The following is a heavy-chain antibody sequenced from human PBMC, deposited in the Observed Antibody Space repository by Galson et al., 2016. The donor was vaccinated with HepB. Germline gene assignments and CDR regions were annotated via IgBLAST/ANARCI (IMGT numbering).Heavy chain of an antibody. CDR3: ARGNLFELFV. CDR1: GGSFSGFH. Sequence: SETLSLTCAVYGGSFSGFHWNWIRQPPGKGLEWIGEITHSGSTNYNPSLKSRVTIPVDTSKNRFSLRLSSVTAADTAVYYCARGNLFELFVWGQGTLVTVSS. D-gene: IGHD3-10*02. CDR2: ITHSGST. V-gene: IGHV4-34*01. J-gene: IGHJ4*02.